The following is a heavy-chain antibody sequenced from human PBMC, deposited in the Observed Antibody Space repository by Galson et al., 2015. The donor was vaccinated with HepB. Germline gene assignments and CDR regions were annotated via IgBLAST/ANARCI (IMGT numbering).Heavy chain of an antibody. D-gene: IGHD3-22*01. V-gene: IGHV6-1*01. CDR3: ARDLGTTIGGYDH. CDR1: GDSVSSNTAV. J-gene: IGHJ5*02. Sequence: CAISGDSVSSNTAVWNWIRQSPSRGLEWLGRTYYRSEWFYDYALSVKGRITINPDTSKNQFSLRLTSVTPEGTAVYYCARDLGTTIGGYDHWGQGTLVTVSS. CDR2: TYYRSEWFY.